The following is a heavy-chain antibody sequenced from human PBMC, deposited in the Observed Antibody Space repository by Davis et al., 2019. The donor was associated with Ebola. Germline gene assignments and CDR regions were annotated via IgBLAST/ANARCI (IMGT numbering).Heavy chain of an antibody. CDR1: GFTVNSNY. CDR3: AREDLWFGELVYGMDV. D-gene: IGHD3-10*01. CDR2: IYTGGST. Sequence: GESLKISCAASGFTVNSNYMSWVRQAPGKGLDWVSVIYTGGSTDYVDSVKGRFTISRDNSKNTLYLQMNSLRAEDTAVYYCAREDLWFGELVYGMDVWDKGTTVTVSS. V-gene: IGHV3-66*01. J-gene: IGHJ6*04.